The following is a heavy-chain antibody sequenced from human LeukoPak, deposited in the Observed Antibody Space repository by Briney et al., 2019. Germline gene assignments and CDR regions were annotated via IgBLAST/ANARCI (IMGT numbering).Heavy chain of an antibody. V-gene: IGHV1-8*01. CDR1: GYTFTSYD. Sequence: ASVKVSCKASGYTFTSYDINWVRQATGQGLEWMGWMNPNSGNTGYAQKFQGRVTMTRNTSISTAYMELSSLRSEDTAVYYCARSTIVVVHAFDIWGQGTMVTVSS. CDR2: MNPNSGNT. J-gene: IGHJ3*02. CDR3: ARSTIVVVHAFDI. D-gene: IGHD3-22*01.